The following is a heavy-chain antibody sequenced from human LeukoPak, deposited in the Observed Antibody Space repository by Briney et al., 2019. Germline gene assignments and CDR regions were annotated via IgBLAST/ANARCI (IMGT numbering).Heavy chain of an antibody. CDR2: IDPSDSYT. Sequence: GESLRISCKGSGYSITSYWISWVRQMPGKGREWMGRIDPSDSYTNYSPSFQGHVTISADKSISTAYLQWSSLKASDTAMYYCARQYYGSGSYFNDFDYWGQGTLVTVSS. V-gene: IGHV5-10-1*01. J-gene: IGHJ4*02. CDR3: ARQYYGSGSYFNDFDY. CDR1: GYSITSYW. D-gene: IGHD3-10*01.